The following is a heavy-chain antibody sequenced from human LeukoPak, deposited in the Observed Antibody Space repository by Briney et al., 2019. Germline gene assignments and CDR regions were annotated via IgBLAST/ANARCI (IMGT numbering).Heavy chain of an antibody. D-gene: IGHD6-13*01. V-gene: IGHV4-34*01. CDR1: GGSFSGYY. Sequence: PSETLSLTCAVYGGSFSGYYWSWIRQPPGKGLEWIGEINPSVSTNYNPSLKSRVTISVDTSQNQFSLKRSSVTAADTAVYYCARGRNYAPIAAAGTYYYYMDVWGKG. J-gene: IGHJ6*03. CDR2: INPSVST. CDR3: ARGRNYAPIAAAGTYYYYMDV.